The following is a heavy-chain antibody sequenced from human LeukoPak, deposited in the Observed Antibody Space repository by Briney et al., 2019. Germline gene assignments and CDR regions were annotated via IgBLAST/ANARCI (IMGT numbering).Heavy chain of an antibody. D-gene: IGHD3-10*01. CDR2: INARGYSA. Sequence: GGSPRLSCAASGVTFCSLAMSLGPQAPGEGLGGVSAINARGYSAYYADAVKGPCTISRDKSRNTRFLQINSLRADDTALYFCSQVPDRGVIHWGPGTPVTVSS. CDR3: SQVPDRGVIH. CDR1: GVTFCSLA. J-gene: IGHJ4*02. V-gene: IGHV3-23*01.